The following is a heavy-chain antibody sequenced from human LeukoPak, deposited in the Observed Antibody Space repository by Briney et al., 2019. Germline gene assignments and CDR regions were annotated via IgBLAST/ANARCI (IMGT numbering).Heavy chain of an antibody. D-gene: IGHD6-13*01. CDR3: ARAFPAAAHTSFDY. CDR2: IYSDDST. CDR1: GFAVSGNY. J-gene: IGHJ4*02. Sequence: GGSLRLSCASGFAVSGNYMTWVRQAPGKGLEWASIIYSDDSTYYADSVKGRFTISRDISRDTVYLQMNSLRAEDTAVYYCARAFPAAAHTSFDYWGQGTLVTVSS. V-gene: IGHV3-66*01.